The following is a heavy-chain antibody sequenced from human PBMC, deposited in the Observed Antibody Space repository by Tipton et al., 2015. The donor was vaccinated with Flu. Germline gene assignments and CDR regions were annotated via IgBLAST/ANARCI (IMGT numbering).Heavy chain of an antibody. CDR1: GGSISNDY. CDR3: AKEGSYNILTNYYNKGVDP. D-gene: IGHD3-9*01. V-gene: IGHV4-59*12. CDR2: IYYSGTT. Sequence: GSLRLSCTVSGGSISNDYWSWIRQSPGTGLEWIGSIYYSGTTYYNPSLKSRVTMSIDTSKNQFSLKVTSVTAADTAVYYCAKEGSYNILTNYYNKGVDPWGQGTLVIVSS. J-gene: IGHJ5*02.